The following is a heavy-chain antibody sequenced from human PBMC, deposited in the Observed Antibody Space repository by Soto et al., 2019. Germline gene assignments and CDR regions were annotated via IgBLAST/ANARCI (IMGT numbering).Heavy chain of an antibody. Sequence: SETLSLTCAVSGGSISSGGYSWSWIRQPPGKGLEWIGYIYHSGFTSYNPSLKSRVTISADRSKNQFSLNLSSVTAADTAAYYCARALSRSFYYYYMDVWGKGTTVTVSS. J-gene: IGHJ6*03. V-gene: IGHV4-30-2*02. CDR1: GGSISSGGYS. CDR3: ARALSRSFYYYYMDV. CDR2: IYHSGFT.